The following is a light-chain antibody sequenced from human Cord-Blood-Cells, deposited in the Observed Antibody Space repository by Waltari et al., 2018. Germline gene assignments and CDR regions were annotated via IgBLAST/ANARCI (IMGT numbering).Light chain of an antibody. CDR1: QSVSSN. CDR3: QQYNNWPRVDSRYT. J-gene: IGKJ4*01. Sequence: EIVMTQSPATLSVSPGERATLSCRASQSVSSNLAWYQQKPGQAPRLLIYCASTRATGIPARFSGSGSGTEFTLTISSLQSEDFAVYYCQQYNNWPRVDSRYTFGGGTKVEIK. V-gene: IGKV3-15*01. CDR2: CAS.